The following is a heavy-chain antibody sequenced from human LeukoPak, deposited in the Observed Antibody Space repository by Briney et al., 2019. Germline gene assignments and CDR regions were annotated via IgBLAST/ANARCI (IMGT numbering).Heavy chain of an antibody. D-gene: IGHD6-19*01. CDR2: IYHSGST. Sequence: PSETLSLTCAVSGYSISGGYYWGWIRQPPGKGLEWIGSIYHSGSTYYNPSHKSRVTISVDTSKNQFSLKLSSVTAADTAVYYCARTAVAGSYYYYMDVWGKGTTVTVSS. CDR3: ARTAVAGSYYYYMDV. CDR1: GYSISGGYY. J-gene: IGHJ6*03. V-gene: IGHV4-38-2*01.